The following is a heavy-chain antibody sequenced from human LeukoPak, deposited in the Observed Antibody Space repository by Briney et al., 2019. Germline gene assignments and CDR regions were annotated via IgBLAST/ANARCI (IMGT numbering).Heavy chain of an antibody. CDR3: ASLEGGPSDGR. CDR2: IYSGGTT. CDR1: GFPVKSRY. J-gene: IGHJ4*02. Sequence: PGGSLRLSSEVSGFPVKSRYMTWVRQPHGKGLECVAVIYSGGTTYHIDSVKGRFTISRDISKSTMYLEMKNLRVEDTATYYCASLEGGPSDGRWGQGTLVIVSS. D-gene: IGHD3-3*01. V-gene: IGHV3-53*01.